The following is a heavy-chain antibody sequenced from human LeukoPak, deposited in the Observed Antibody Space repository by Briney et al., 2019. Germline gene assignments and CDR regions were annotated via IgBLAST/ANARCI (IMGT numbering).Heavy chain of an antibody. D-gene: IGHD3-22*01. CDR1: GFTFSSYA. CDR2: ISFDGSNK. Sequence: GGSLRLSCAASGFTFSSYAMHWVRQAPGKGREWVAVISFDGSNKYYADSVKGRFTISRDNSKNTLYLQMNSLRAEDTAVYYCARGGITMIVVVISDYYYGMDVWGQGTTVTVSS. CDR3: ARGGITMIVVVISDYYYGMDV. J-gene: IGHJ6*02. V-gene: IGHV3-30-3*01.